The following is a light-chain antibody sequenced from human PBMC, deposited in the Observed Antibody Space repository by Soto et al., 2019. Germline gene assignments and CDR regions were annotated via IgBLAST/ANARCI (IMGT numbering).Light chain of an antibody. CDR2: DVT. CDR3: SSYTSSSTPYV. V-gene: IGLV2-14*01. J-gene: IGLJ1*01. Sequence: ALTQPASVSGSPGQSVTISCTGTSSDVGGYNYVSWYQQHPVKAPKLMIYDVTNRPSGVSDRFSGSKSGNTASLTISGLQAEDEADYYCSSYTSSSTPYVFGTGTKVTVL. CDR1: SSDVGGYNY.